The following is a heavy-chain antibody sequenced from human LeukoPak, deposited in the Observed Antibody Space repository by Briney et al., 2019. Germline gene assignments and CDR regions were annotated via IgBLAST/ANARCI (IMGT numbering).Heavy chain of an antibody. V-gene: IGHV3-48*01. CDR2: ISSSGSPI. J-gene: IGHJ4*02. CDR3: VRDPPRTVPGIDFDY. CDR1: GFTFSSYA. D-gene: IGHD6-19*01. Sequence: GGSLRLSCAASGFTFSSYAMHWVRQAPGKGLEWVSYISSSGSPIYYADSLKGRFTISRDNAKNSLYLQMNSLRAEDTAVYYCVRDPPRTVPGIDFDYWGQGTLVTVSS.